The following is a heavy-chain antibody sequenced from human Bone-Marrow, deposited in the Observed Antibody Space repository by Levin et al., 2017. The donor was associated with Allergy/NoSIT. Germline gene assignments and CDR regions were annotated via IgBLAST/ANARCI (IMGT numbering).Heavy chain of an antibody. Sequence: SCAASGFTFSSYAMSWVRQAPGKGLEWVSAISGSGGSTYSADSVERRFTISRDNSKNTLYLQMNSLRAEDTAVYYCAKGSGHTPYYYYGMDGWGQGTTVTVSS. D-gene: IGHD5-12*01. CDR1: GFTFSSYA. CDR3: AKGSGHTPYYYYGMDG. J-gene: IGHJ6*02. CDR2: ISGSGGST. V-gene: IGHV3-23*01.